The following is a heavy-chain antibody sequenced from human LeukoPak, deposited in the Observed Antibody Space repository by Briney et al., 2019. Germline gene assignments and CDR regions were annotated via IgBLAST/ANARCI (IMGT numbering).Heavy chain of an antibody. Sequence: GGSLRLSCAASGFTFSSYAMSWVRQPPGKGLEWVSAISGSGGSTYYADSVKGRFTISRDNSKNTLYLQMNSLIAEDTAVYYCVNEPFSRGVTLWGQGTLVTVSS. CDR2: ISGSGGST. J-gene: IGHJ4*02. V-gene: IGHV3-23*01. D-gene: IGHD3-10*01. CDR1: GFTFSSYA. CDR3: VNEPFSRGVTL.